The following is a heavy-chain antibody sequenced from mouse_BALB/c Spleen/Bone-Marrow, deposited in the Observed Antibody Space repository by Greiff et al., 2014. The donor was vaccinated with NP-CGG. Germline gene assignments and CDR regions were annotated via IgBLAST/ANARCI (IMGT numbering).Heavy chain of an antibody. V-gene: IGHV4-1*02. CDR1: GFDFSRYW. CDR3: AREGITTWFAY. D-gene: IGHD2-4*01. Sequence: EVQLVESGGGLVQPGGSLKLSCAASGFDFSRYWMSWVRQAPGKGLEWIGEINPDSSTINYTPSLKDKFIISRDNAKNTLYLRMSKVRSEDTALYYCAREGITTWFAYWGQGTLVTVSA. CDR2: INPDSSTI. J-gene: IGHJ3*01.